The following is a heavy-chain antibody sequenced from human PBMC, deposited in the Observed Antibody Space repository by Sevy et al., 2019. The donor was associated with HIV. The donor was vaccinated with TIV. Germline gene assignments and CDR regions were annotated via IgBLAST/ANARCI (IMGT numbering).Heavy chain of an antibody. D-gene: IGHD3-22*01. CDR2: FEPEDGET. CDR3: ASSRDYYDNSGPNFDY. Sequence: ASVKVSCKVSGYTLTQLSMHWVRQAPGKGLEWMGGFEPEDGETLHSQNFQGRVTLTEDTSTDTAYMELSSLRSEDTAVYYCASSRDYYDNSGPNFDYWGQGTLVTSPQ. J-gene: IGHJ4*02. V-gene: IGHV1-24*01. CDR1: GYTLTQLS.